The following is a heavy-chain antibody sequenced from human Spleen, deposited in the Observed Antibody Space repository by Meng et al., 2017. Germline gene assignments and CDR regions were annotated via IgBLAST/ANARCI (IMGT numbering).Heavy chain of an antibody. CDR1: GYTFSSYY. D-gene: IGHD2-15*01. CDR2: INPSGDST. Sequence: QVQLVQSGAEVKKPGASRKVSCKASGYTFSSYYMHWVRQAPGQGLEWMGIINPSGDSTTYAQKFQGRVTMTMTSDTSTNVFYMQLSSLRSEDTAVYYCARDGSGGSLDFWGQGTLVTVSS. V-gene: IGHV1-46*01. J-gene: IGHJ4*02. CDR3: ARDGSGGSLDF.